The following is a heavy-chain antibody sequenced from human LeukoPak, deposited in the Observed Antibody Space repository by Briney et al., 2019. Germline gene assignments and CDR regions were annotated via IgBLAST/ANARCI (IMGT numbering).Heavy chain of an antibody. CDR2: IYHSGST. D-gene: IGHD2-15*01. CDR1: GYSISSGYY. J-gene: IGHJ4*02. V-gene: IGHV4-38-2*02. Sequence: SETLSLTCTVSGYSISSGYYWGWIRQPPGKGLEWIGSIYHSGSTYYNPSLKSRVTISVDTSKNQFSLKLSSVTAADTAVYYCARVVGWPLGHFDYWGQGTLVTVSS. CDR3: ARVVGWPLGHFDY.